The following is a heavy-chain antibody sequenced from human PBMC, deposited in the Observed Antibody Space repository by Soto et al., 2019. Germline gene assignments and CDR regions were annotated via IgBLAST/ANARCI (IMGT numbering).Heavy chain of an antibody. D-gene: IGHD3-22*01. CDR1: GFTFSNAW. CDR2: IKSKTDGRTT. V-gene: IGHV3-15*01. J-gene: IGHJ4*02. CDR3: TTDVGLTYYYDSSGYEGY. Sequence: PGGSLRLSCAASGFTFSNAWMSWVRQAPGKGLEWVGRIKSKTDGRTTDYAAPVKGRFTISRDDSKNTLYLQMNSLKTEDTAVYYCTTDVGLTYYYDSSGYEGYWGQGTLVTSPQ.